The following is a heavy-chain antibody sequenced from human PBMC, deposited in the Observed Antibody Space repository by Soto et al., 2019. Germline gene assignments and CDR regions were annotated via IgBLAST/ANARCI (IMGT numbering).Heavy chain of an antibody. V-gene: IGHV3-7*05. D-gene: IGHD3-22*01. CDR2: IKQDGSEK. Sequence: PGGSLRLSCAASGFSFSSYWMSWVRQAPGKGLEWVANIKQDGSEKYYVDSVKGRFTISRDNAKNSLYLQINSLRAEDTAVYYCASRVYYYDSSGYYRPHHDAFDIWGQGTMVTVSS. J-gene: IGHJ3*02. CDR3: ASRVYYYDSSGYYRPHHDAFDI. CDR1: GFSFSSYW.